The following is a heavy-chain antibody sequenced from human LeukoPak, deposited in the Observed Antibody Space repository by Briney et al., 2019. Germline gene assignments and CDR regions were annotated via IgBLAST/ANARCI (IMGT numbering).Heavy chain of an antibody. CDR1: GYTFSAYW. J-gene: IGHJ6*02. V-gene: IGHV5-51*01. Sequence: GESLKISCKVSGYTFSAYWIGWVRQMPGKGLEWMGFVYPGDSDTRYSPSFQGQVTISADKSISTAYLQWSSLKASDTAMYYCARPRGYCSGGSCYSDYGMDVWGQGTTVTVSS. D-gene: IGHD2-15*01. CDR2: VYPGDSDT. CDR3: ARPRGYCSGGSCYSDYGMDV.